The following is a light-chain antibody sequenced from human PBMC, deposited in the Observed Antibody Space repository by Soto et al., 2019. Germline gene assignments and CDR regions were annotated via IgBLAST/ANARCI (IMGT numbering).Light chain of an antibody. Sequence: DIQMTQSPSTLSASVGDRVTITCRASQRISVWLAWYQQKAGKAPNLLIYKASRLESGVPSRFRGSGSETEFTLTLSGLQPGDSATYYCQQYNSYSPTVGQGTKVEVK. CDR1: QRISVW. V-gene: IGKV1-5*03. CDR3: QQYNSYSPT. CDR2: KAS. J-gene: IGKJ1*01.